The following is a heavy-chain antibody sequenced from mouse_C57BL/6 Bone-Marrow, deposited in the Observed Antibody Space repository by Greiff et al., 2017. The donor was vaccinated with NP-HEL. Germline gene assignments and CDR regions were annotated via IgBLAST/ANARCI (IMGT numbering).Heavy chain of an antibody. CDR3: VVPAYYSNYSWYFDV. CDR1: GFSFNTYA. D-gene: IGHD2-5*01. CDR2: IRSKSNNYAT. V-gene: IGHV10-1*01. J-gene: IGHJ1*03. Sequence: GGGLVQPKGSLKLSCAASGFSFNTYAMNWVRQAPGKGLEWVARIRSKSNNYATYYADSVKDRFTISRDDSESMLYLQMNNLKTEDTAMYYCVVPAYYSNYSWYFDVWGTGTTVTVSS.